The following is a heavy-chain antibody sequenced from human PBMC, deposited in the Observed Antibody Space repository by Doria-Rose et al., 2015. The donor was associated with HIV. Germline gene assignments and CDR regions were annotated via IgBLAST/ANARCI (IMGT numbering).Heavy chain of an antibody. J-gene: IGHJ4*02. Sequence: QESGPVLVKPTETLTLTCTVSGVSLSSPGMGVSWIRQPPGKALEWLANIFSDDERSYKPSLTSRLTISRGTSKCQVVLTMTDMDPVDTATYYCARIKSSRWYHKYYFDFWGQGTLVIVSA. V-gene: IGHV2-26*01. CDR1: GVSLSSPGMG. D-gene: IGHD6-13*01. CDR3: ARIKSSRWYHKYYFDF. CDR2: IFSDDER.